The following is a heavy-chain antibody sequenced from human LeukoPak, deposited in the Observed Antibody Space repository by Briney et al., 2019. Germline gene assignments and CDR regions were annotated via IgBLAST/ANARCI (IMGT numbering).Heavy chain of an antibody. Sequence: SETLSLTRTVSGDSINGFYWSWIRQPPGKGLEWVAYIYYAGRTTYNPSLKSRVTISVDTSKNQFSLKLTSLTAADTAVYYCARQGRFSYFGMDVWGQGTTATVSS. D-gene: IGHD3-3*01. CDR2: IYYAGRT. V-gene: IGHV4-59*08. CDR3: ARQGRFSYFGMDV. CDR1: GDSINGFY. J-gene: IGHJ6*02.